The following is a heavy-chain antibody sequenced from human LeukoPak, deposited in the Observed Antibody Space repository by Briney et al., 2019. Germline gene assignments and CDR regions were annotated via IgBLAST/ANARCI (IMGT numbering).Heavy chain of an antibody. Sequence: GRALRLSCAASGFTFSSYGMHWVRQAPGKGLEWVAGISYDGSNKYYADSVKGRLTICRENSKTPLYLQMNSLRAEDTVVYYCAKALNSGPRDIWGQGTMVTVSS. CDR1: GFTFSSYG. J-gene: IGHJ3*02. CDR2: ISYDGSNK. V-gene: IGHV3-30*18. D-gene: IGHD1-26*01. CDR3: AKALNSGPRDI.